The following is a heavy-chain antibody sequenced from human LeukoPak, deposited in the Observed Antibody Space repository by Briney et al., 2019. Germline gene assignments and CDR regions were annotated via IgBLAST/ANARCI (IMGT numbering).Heavy chain of an antibody. D-gene: IGHD5-18*01. CDR1: GFTFSGSA. Sequence: HPGGSLRLSCAASGFTFSGSAMHWVRQASGKGLEWVGRIRSKANSYATAYAASVKGRFTISRDDSKNTAYLQMNSLKTEDTAVYYCARVRSAHGYSYGSDYWGQGTLVTVSS. CDR3: ARVRSAHGYSYGSDY. CDR2: IRSKANSYAT. V-gene: IGHV3-73*01. J-gene: IGHJ4*02.